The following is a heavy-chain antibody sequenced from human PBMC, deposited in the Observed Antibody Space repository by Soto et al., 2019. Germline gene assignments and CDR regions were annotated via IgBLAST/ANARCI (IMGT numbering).Heavy chain of an antibody. CDR2: INHSGST. D-gene: IGHD6-13*01. Sequence: SETLSLTCAVCGGYFSGHYWSWIRQPPGKGLEWIGEINHSGSTNYNPSLKSRGTISVDMSKHQFSLELSSVTAADTAVYYCARGRGQQLIRTAYDWFDPWGQGTQVTVSS. V-gene: IGHV4-34*01. CDR1: GGYFSGHY. CDR3: ARGRGQQLIRTAYDWFDP. J-gene: IGHJ5*02.